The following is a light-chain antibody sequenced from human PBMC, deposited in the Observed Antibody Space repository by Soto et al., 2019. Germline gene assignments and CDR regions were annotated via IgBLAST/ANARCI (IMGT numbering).Light chain of an antibody. CDR3: QQYGDSPWT. CDR1: QSARNSH. Sequence: EIVLTQSPGTLSLSPGERATLSCRAIQSARNSHLAWYQQKPGQPPRLLISRAASRAPGIPDRFSGSGSGTGFTLSISKMEPEDSALYYCQQYGDSPWTFGLGTKVDIK. J-gene: IGKJ1*01. V-gene: IGKV3-20*01. CDR2: RAA.